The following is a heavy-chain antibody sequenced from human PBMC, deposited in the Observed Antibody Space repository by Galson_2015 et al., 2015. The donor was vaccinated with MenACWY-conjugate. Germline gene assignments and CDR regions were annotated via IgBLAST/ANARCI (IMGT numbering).Heavy chain of an antibody. V-gene: IGHV3-11*06. D-gene: IGHD3-3*01. J-gene: IGHJ6*02. CDR1: GFTFSAYY. CDR2: ISSNNRDT. CDR3: ARGGVTILGVVLYGMDV. Sequence: SLRLSCAASGFTFSAYYMSWIRHTPGKGLEWVSYISSNNRDTNYAESVRGRFTISRDNAKNLLYLQMNSLRAEDTAVYYCARGGVTILGVVLYGMDVWGQGTTVTVS.